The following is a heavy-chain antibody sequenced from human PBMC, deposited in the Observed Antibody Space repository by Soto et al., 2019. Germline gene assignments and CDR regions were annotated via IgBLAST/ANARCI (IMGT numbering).Heavy chain of an antibody. CDR2: IIPVSGAA. V-gene: IGHV1-69*01. CDR3: APALGCRSTSCTLES. D-gene: IGHD2-2*01. Sequence: QVQLVQSGAEVKKPGSSVKVSCKASGGTFGSYAFSWVRQAPGQGLEWMGGIIPVSGAAHYAQKFQGRVTITADESTSTAYMELSSLSSQDTAVYYWAPALGCRSTSCTLESWGQGTRVIVSS. CDR1: GGTFGSYA. J-gene: IGHJ4*02.